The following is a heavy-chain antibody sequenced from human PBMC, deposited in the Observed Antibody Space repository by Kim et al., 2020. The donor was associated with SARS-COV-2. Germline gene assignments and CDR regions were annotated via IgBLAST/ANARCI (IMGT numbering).Heavy chain of an antibody. Sequence: GGSLRLSCAASGFTFSSYAMHWVRQAPGKGLEWVAVISYDGSNKYYADSVKGRFTISRDNSKNTLYLQMNSLRAEDTAVYYCARGPVAGTLDYWGQGTLVTVSS. CDR1: GFTFSSYA. J-gene: IGHJ4*02. CDR2: ISYDGSNK. D-gene: IGHD6-19*01. CDR3: ARGPVAGTLDY. V-gene: IGHV3-30*04.